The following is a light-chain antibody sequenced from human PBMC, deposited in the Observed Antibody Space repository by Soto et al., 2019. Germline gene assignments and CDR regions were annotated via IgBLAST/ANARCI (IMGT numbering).Light chain of an antibody. Sequence: DIQMTQSPSALSASVGDGVTITCRARQSISSWLAWYQQKPGRAPKLLIYKASSLESGVPSRFSGSGSGTEFTLTISSLQPDDFATYYCQQYNSYSRTFGQGTKLEIK. CDR3: QQYNSYSRT. J-gene: IGKJ2*01. CDR2: KAS. CDR1: QSISSW. V-gene: IGKV1-5*03.